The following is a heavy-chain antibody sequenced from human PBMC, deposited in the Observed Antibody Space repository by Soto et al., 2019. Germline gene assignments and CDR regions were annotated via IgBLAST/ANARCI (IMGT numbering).Heavy chain of an antibody. CDR2: MNPNSGNT. CDR3: AREEYYYGSGSYPTGY. CDR1: GYTFTSYD. J-gene: IGHJ4*02. Sequence: QVQLVQSGAEVKKPGASVKVSCKASGYTFTSYDINWVRQATGQGLEWMGWMNPNSGNTGNAQKFQGRVTMTRNTSISTAYMELSSLRSEDTAVYYCAREEYYYGSGSYPTGYWGQGTLVTVSA. D-gene: IGHD3-10*01. V-gene: IGHV1-8*01.